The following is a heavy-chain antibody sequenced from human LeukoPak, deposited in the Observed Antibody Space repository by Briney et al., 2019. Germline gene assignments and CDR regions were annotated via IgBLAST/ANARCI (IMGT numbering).Heavy chain of an antibody. V-gene: IGHV3-48*01. Sequence: PGGSLRLSCAASGVPFNHYSLNWARQPPGKGLEWISYISASGRTTYYADSVKGRFTISRDHATLYLHMDTLRSEDTALYYCASQSSSSSTRAPDFWGLGNLVTVSS. CDR3: ASQSSSSSTRAPDF. CDR2: ISASGRTT. CDR1: GVPFNHYS. D-gene: IGHD6-6*01. J-gene: IGHJ4*02.